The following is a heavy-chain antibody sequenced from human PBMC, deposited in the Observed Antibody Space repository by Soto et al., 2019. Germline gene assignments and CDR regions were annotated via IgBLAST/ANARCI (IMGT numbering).Heavy chain of an antibody. CDR3: ARHSDYDILTGYYPNYYYYYGMDV. J-gene: IGHJ6*02. Sequence: SETLSLTCTVFGGSISSSSYYWGWIRQPSGKGLEWIGSIYYSGSTYYNPSLKSRVTISVDTSKNQFSLKLSSVTAADTAVYYCARHSDYDILTGYYPNYYYYYGMDVWGQGTTVTVSS. D-gene: IGHD3-9*01. CDR2: IYYSGST. V-gene: IGHV4-39*01. CDR1: GGSISSSSYY.